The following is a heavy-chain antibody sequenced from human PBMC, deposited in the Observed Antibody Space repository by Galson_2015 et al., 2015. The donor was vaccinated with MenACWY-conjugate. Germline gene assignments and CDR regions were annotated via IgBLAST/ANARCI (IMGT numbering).Heavy chain of an antibody. D-gene: IGHD2-21*01. Sequence: ETLSLTCTVSGGSISSTTYYWGWIRPPPGKGLEWIGSIYYSGSTYYNPSLKRRVTMSVDTSKNQFSLKLSSVTAADTAVYYCARDRWGYWFDPWGQGTRVTVSS. CDR3: ARDRWGYWFDP. CDR2: IYYSGST. J-gene: IGHJ5*02. V-gene: IGHV4-39*07. CDR1: GGSISSTTYY.